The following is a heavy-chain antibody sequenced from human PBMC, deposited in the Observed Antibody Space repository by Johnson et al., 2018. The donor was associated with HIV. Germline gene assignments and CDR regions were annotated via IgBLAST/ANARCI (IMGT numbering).Heavy chain of an antibody. J-gene: IGHJ3*02. V-gene: IGHV3-7*01. D-gene: IGHD5-24*01. CDR1: RFTFSSYW. Sequence: VQLVESGGGVVQPGRSLRLSCAASRFTFSSYWMSWVRQAPGKGLEWVATIKQDGSERYHVDSVKGRFTISRDNAKKSLYLQMNSLRVEDTAVYFCARNGDGYTPDAFDIWGQGTVVTVSS. CDR2: IKQDGSER. CDR3: ARNGDGYTPDAFDI.